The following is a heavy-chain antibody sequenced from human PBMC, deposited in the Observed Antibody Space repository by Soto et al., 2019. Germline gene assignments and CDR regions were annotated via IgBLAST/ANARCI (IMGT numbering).Heavy chain of an antibody. D-gene: IGHD2-15*01. CDR1: GITFSNYY. V-gene: IGHV3-11*05. J-gene: IGHJ5*01. CDR3: VRELGGLES. Sequence: QVRLVESGGGLVKAGGSLRLSCAVSGITFSNYYMSWTRQAPGKGLEWVSYIESSGTYTNYADSVRGRFTISRDNAKNSLFLQMNSLRTDDTAVYYCVRELGGLESWGQGTLVTVTS. CDR2: IESSGTYT.